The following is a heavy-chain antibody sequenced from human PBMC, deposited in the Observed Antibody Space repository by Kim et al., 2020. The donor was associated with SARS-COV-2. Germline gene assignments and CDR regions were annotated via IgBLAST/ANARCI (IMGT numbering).Heavy chain of an antibody. CDR1: GFTFSSYG. Sequence: GGSLRLSCAASGFTFSSYGMHWVRQAPGKGLEWVAVISYDGSNKYYADSVKGRFTISRDNSKNTLYLQMNSLRAEDTAVYYCAKPTGYVTTFVDYWGQGTPVTASS. V-gene: IGHV3-30*18. J-gene: IGHJ4*02. CDR3: AKPTGYVTTFVDY. D-gene: IGHD3-16*01. CDR2: ISYDGSNK.